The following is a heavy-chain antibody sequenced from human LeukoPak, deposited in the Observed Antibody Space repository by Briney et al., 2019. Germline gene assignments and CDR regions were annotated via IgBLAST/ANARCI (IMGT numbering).Heavy chain of an antibody. D-gene: IGHD6-13*01. CDR2: IIPIFGTA. Sequence: SVTVSCKASGGTFSSYAISWVRQAPGQGLEWMGGIIPIFGTANYAQKFQGRVTITADESTSTAYMELSSLRSEDTAVYYCARGPMGYSDDNWFDPWGQGTLVTVSS. J-gene: IGHJ5*02. CDR3: ARGPMGYSDDNWFDP. CDR1: GGTFSSYA. V-gene: IGHV1-69*01.